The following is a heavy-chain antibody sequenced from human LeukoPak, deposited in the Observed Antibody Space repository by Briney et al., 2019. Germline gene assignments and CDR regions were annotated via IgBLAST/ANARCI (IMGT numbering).Heavy chain of an antibody. CDR1: GDSIRSFY. V-gene: IGHV4-59*01. J-gene: IGHJ4*02. CDR2: IYYSGST. CDR3: ARALPTYYGSGSFDY. Sequence: SETLSLTCTVSGDSIRSFYWSWIRQPPGKGLEWIGDIYYSGSTNYNPSLKSRVTISVDTSKNQFSLKMTSITAADTAVYYCARALPTYYGSGSFDYWGQGTLVTVSS. D-gene: IGHD3-10*01.